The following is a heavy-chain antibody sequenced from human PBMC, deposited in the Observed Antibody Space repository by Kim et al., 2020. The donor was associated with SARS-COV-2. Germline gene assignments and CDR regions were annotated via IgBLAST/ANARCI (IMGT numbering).Heavy chain of an antibody. CDR1: GFTFSSHS. D-gene: IGHD1-26*01. CDR2: ISFDGSNK. V-gene: IGHV3-30-3*01. J-gene: IGHJ3*01. Sequence: GGSLRLSCEGSGFTFSSHSMHWVRQAPGKGLDWVAVISFDGSNKFYSDSVKGRFTISRDNSKKTVYVQMNSLRAEDTAVYYCARRSGSYDALDVWGQG. CDR3: ARRSGSYDALDV.